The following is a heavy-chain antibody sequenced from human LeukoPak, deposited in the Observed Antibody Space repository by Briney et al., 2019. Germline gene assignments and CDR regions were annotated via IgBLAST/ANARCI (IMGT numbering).Heavy chain of an antibody. D-gene: IGHD3-10*01. CDR1: GGSISSGGYY. V-gene: IGHV4-31*03. J-gene: IGHJ5*02. CDR3: ARYGSGSRSTADWFDP. CDR2: IHYSGST. Sequence: SQTLSLTCTVSGGSISSGGYYWSWIRQHPGKGLEWIGYIHYSGSTYYNPSLKSRVTISVDTSKNQFSLKLSSVTAADTAVYYCARYGSGSRSTADWFDPWGQGTLVTVSS.